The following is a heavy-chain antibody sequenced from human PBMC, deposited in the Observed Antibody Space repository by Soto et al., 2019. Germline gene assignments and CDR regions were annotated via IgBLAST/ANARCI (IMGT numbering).Heavy chain of an antibody. V-gene: IGHV4-34*01. CDR2: INHSGST. Sequence: SETLSLTCAVYGGSFSGYYWSWIRQPPGKGLEWIGEINHSGSTNYNPSLKSRVTISVDTSKNQFSLKLSSVTAADTAVYYCARGRITIFSNYYYGMDVWGQGTTVTV. D-gene: IGHD3-3*01. CDR1: GGSFSGYY. J-gene: IGHJ6*02. CDR3: ARGRITIFSNYYYGMDV.